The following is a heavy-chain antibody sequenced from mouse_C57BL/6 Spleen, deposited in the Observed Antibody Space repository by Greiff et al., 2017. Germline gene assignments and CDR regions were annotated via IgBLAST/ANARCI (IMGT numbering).Heavy chain of an antibody. V-gene: IGHV5-4*03. Sequence: EVNVVESGGGLVKPGGSLKLSCAASGFTFSSYAMSWVRQTPEKRLEWVATISDGGSYTYYPDNVKGRFTISRDNAKNNLYLQMSHLKSEDTAMYYCARIGDVFDYWGQGTTLTVSS. J-gene: IGHJ2*01. CDR2: ISDGGSYT. D-gene: IGHD2-14*01. CDR3: ARIGDVFDY. CDR1: GFTFSSYA.